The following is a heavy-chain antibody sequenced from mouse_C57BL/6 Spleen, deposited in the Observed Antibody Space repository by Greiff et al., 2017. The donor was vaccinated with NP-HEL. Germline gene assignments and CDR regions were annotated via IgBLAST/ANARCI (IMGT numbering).Heavy chain of an antibody. CDR2: IRLKSDNYAT. Sequence: EVKVEESGGGLVQPGGSMKLSCVASGFTFSNYWMNWVCQSPEKGLEWVAQIRLKSDNYATHYAESVKGRFTISRDDSKSSVYLQMNNLRAEDTGIYYCTGGPGRGFAYWGQGTLVTVSA. CDR3: TGGPGRGFAY. V-gene: IGHV6-3*01. CDR1: GFTFSNYW. J-gene: IGHJ3*01. D-gene: IGHD3-3*01.